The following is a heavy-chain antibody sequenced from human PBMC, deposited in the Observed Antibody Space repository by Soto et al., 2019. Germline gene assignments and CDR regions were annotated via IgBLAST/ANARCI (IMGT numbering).Heavy chain of an antibody. CDR1: GDTFRFYS. CDR2: VNPILSLS. V-gene: IGHV1-69*02. D-gene: IGHD3-10*01. CDR3: ATSYGSGYRAFDY. Sequence: QVQLVQSGAEVKRPGSSVKVSCKASGDTFRFYSINWVRQAPGLGLEWMGRVNPILSLSNYAQRFQGRVTMTADKSMSTAYMVLSSLRSEDTAIYYCATSYGSGYRAFDYWGQGAQVIVSS. J-gene: IGHJ4*02.